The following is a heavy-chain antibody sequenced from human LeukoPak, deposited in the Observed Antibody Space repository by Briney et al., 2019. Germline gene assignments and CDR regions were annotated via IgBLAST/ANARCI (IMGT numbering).Heavy chain of an antibody. CDR3: ARVMWSGGNWFDP. J-gene: IGHJ5*02. Sequence: GGSLRLSCAASGFTFSSYEMNWVRQAPGKGLEWVSYISSSVSTISYADAVKGRFTISRDNTKNSLYLQMNSLRAEDTAVYHCARVMWSGGNWFDPWGQGTLVTVSS. CDR1: GFTFSSYE. D-gene: IGHD2-21*01. CDR2: ISSSVSTI. V-gene: IGHV3-48*03.